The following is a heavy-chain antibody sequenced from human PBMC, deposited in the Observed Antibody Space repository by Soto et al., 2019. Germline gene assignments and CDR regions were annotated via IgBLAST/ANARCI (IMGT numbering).Heavy chain of an antibody. V-gene: IGHV3-64*01. CDR3: ARTTVVVTAANYYYYYGMDV. D-gene: IGHD2-21*02. Sequence: PGGSLRLSCAASGFTFSSYAMHWVRQAPGKGLEYVSAISSNGGSTYYANSVKGRFTISRDNSKNTLYPQMGSLRAEDMAVYYCARTTVVVTAANYYYYYGMDVWGQGTTVTVSS. CDR1: GFTFSSYA. CDR2: ISSNGGST. J-gene: IGHJ6*02.